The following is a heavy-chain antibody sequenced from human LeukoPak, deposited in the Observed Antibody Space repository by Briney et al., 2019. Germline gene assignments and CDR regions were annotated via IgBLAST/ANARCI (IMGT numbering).Heavy chain of an antibody. Sequence: SETLSLTCAVSGGSISSSNWWSWVRQPPGKGLEWIGEIYHSGSTNYNPSLKSRVTISVDTSKNQFSLKLSSVTAADTAVYYCAREVDIVVVVAATPGNWFDPWGQGTLVTVSS. D-gene: IGHD2-15*01. V-gene: IGHV4-4*02. J-gene: IGHJ5*02. CDR3: AREVDIVVVVAATPGNWFDP. CDR1: GGSISSSNW. CDR2: IYHSGST.